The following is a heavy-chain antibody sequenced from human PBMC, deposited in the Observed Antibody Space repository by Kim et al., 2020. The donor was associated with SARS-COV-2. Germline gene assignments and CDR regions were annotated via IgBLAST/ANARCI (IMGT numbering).Heavy chain of an antibody. D-gene: IGHD2-15*01. J-gene: IGHJ4*02. Sequence: AQKCQGRVTLTADKATSTAYMELSSLRSADTAVYYCARVHCSGGSCYLDYWGQGTLVTVSS. CDR3: ARVHCSGGSCYLDY. V-gene: IGHV1-69*02.